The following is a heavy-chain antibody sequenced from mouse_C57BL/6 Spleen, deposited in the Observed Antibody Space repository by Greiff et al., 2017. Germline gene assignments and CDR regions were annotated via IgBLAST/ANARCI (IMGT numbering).Heavy chain of an antibody. D-gene: IGHD2-2*01. CDR2: IDPSDSYT. V-gene: IGHV1-50*01. J-gene: IGHJ2*01. CDR1: GYTFTSYW. CDR3: ARDGVTTKGDY. Sequence: VQLQQPGAELVKPGASVKLSCKASGYTFTSYWMQWVKQRPGQGLEWIGEIDPSDSYTNYNQKFKGKATLTVDTSSSTAYMQLSSLTSEDSAVYYCARDGVTTKGDYWGQGTTLTVSS.